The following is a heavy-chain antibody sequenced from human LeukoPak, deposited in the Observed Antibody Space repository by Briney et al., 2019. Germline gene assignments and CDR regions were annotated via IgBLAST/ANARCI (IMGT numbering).Heavy chain of an antibody. J-gene: IGHJ3*02. CDR1: GYSISSGYY. CDR2: IYHSGSI. CDR3: AREVPYCSGGSCYSDAFDI. D-gene: IGHD2-15*01. V-gene: IGHV4-38-2*02. Sequence: SETLPLTCAVSGYSISSGYYWGWIRQPPGKGLEWIGSIYHSGSIYYNPSLKSRVTISVDTSKNQFSLKLSSVTAADTAVYYCAREVPYCSGGSCYSDAFDIWGQGTMVTVSS.